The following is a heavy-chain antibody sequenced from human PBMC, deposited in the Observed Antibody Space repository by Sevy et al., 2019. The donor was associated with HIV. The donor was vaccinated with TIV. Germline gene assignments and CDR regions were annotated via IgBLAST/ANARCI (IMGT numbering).Heavy chain of an antibody. J-gene: IGHJ6*02. CDR2: MNPNSGNT. CDR1: GYTFTSYD. D-gene: IGHD2-2*01. V-gene: IGHV1-8*03. Sequence: ASVKVSCKASGYTFTSYDINWVRQATGQGLEWMGWMNPNSGNTGYAQKVQGRVTITRNTSIGTAYMELRSLRSEDTAVYYCARSGIVVVPAAVLGNYYYGMDVWGQGTTVTVSS. CDR3: ARSGIVVVPAAVLGNYYYGMDV.